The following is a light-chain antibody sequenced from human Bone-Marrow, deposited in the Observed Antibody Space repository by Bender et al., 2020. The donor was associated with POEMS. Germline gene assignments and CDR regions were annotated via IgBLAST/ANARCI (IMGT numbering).Light chain of an antibody. CDR2: QDT. CDR3: QAWDTYSVI. J-gene: IGLJ2*01. Sequence: SYEVTRPPSVSVSPGQTASITCSGDDLGDKYVAWYQQKPGQSPVLVIYQDTKRPSGIPERFSGSNSGNTATLTICGTQAMDEADYYCQAWDTYSVIFGGGTKLTVL. CDR1: DLGDKY. V-gene: IGLV3-1*01.